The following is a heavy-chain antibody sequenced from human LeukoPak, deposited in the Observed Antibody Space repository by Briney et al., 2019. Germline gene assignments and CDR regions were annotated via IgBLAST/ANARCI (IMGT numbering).Heavy chain of an antibody. V-gene: IGHV4-59*01. CDR1: GVSISSYY. CDR3: AREAGWRNWFDP. J-gene: IGHJ5*02. CDR2: IYYSGST. D-gene: IGHD6-19*01. Sequence: PSETLSLTCTVSGVSISSYYWSWIRQPPGKGLEWIGYIYYSGSTNYNPSLRSRVTISVDTSKNQFSLKLSSVTAADTAVYYCAREAGWRNWFDPWGQGTLVTVSS.